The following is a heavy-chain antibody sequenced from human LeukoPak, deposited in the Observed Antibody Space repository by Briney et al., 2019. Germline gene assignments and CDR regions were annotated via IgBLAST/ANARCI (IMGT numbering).Heavy chain of an antibody. D-gene: IGHD3-3*01. V-gene: IGHV3-7*01. CDR2: IKHDRSEK. CDR1: GFTFSSYW. Sequence: PGGSLRLSCAASGFTFSSYWMSWVRQAPGKGLEWVANIKHDRSEKYYVDSVKGRFTLSRDNAKNSLYLQMNSLRAEDTAVYYCARDGYYDFWSGSHDYWGQGTLVTVSS. CDR3: ARDGYYDFWSGSHDY. J-gene: IGHJ4*02.